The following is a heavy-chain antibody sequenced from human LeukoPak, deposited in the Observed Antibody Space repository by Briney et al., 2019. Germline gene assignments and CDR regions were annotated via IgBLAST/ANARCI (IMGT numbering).Heavy chain of an antibody. J-gene: IGHJ4*02. D-gene: IGHD3-10*01. CDR3: ARDRGITMVRGVIPGSY. V-gene: IGHV3-33*01. CDR2: IWYDGSNK. CDR1: GFTFSSYG. Sequence: GRSLRLSCAASGFTFSSYGMHWVRQAPGKGLEWVAVIWYDGSNKYYADSVKGRFTISRDNSKNTLCLQMNSLRAEDTAVYYCARDRGITMVRGVIPGSYWGQGTLVTVSS.